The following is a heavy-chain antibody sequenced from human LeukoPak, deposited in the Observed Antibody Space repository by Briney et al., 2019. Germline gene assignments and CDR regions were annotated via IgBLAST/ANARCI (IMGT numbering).Heavy chain of an antibody. J-gene: IGHJ5*02. CDR1: GFTFSSYA. Sequence: GGSLRLSCAASGFTFSSYAMSWVRQAPGKGLEWVSAISGSGGSTYYADSVKGRSTISRDNAKNSLYLQMNSLRAEDTAVYYCAKGMGSSWYFAAFDPWGQGTLVTVSS. D-gene: IGHD6-13*01. CDR3: AKGMGSSWYFAAFDP. V-gene: IGHV3-23*01. CDR2: ISGSGGST.